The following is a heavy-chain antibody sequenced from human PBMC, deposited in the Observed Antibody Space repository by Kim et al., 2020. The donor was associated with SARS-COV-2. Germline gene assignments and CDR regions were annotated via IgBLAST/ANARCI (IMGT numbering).Heavy chain of an antibody. J-gene: IGHJ6*02. Sequence: KGLGWVSASGGSGGRTYYADSVKGRFTISRDNSKSTLYLQMNSLRAEDTAVYYCAKSGGEDIPGRYYYYYGMDVWGQGTTVTVSS. CDR2: SGGSGGRT. CDR3: AKSGGEDIPGRYYYYYGMDV. V-gene: IGHV3-23*01. D-gene: IGHD3-3*01.